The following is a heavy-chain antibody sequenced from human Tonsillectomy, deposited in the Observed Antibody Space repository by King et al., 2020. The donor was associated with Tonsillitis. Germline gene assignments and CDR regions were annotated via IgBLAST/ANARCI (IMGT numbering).Heavy chain of an antibody. J-gene: IGHJ4*02. Sequence: QLVQSGGGLVQPGGSLRLSCAASGFTFSSYAMHWVRQAPGKGLEYVSAISSNGGSTYYANSVKGRFTISRDNSKNTLYLQMGSLRAEDMAVYYCATGTGTTFLDYWGQGTLVTVSS. CDR2: ISSNGGST. CDR3: ATGTGTTFLDY. D-gene: IGHD1-1*01. CDR1: GFTFSSYA. V-gene: IGHV3-64*01.